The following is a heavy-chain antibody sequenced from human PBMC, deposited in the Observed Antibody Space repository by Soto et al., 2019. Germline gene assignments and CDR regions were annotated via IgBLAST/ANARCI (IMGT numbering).Heavy chain of an antibody. J-gene: IGHJ3*02. CDR3: AKDLMVYAIAGAFDI. D-gene: IGHD2-8*01. CDR2: ISYDGSNK. CDR1: VFTFSSYG. Sequence: LSLFCAASVFTFSSYGMHWVRQAPGKGLEWVAVISYDGSNKYYADSVKGRFTISRDNSKNTLYLQMNSLRAEDTAVYYCAKDLMVYAIAGAFDIWGQGTMVTVS. V-gene: IGHV3-30*18.